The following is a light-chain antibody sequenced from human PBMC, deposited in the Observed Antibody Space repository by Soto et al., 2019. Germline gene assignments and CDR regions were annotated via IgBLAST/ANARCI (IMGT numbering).Light chain of an antibody. CDR3: QQSYSTPLT. J-gene: IGKJ4*01. Sequence: DIRTTQSPSSLSASVGDRVTITCRASQNIKTYLNWYQLKLGEAPKLLIYDASNLQGGVPSRFSGSGSGTDFTLTISSLQPEEFATYYCQQSYSTPLTFGGGTKVEIK. CDR1: QNIKTY. CDR2: DAS. V-gene: IGKV1-39*01.